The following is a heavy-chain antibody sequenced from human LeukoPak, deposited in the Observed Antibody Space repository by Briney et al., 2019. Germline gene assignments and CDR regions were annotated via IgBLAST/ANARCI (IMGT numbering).Heavy chain of an antibody. D-gene: IGHD6-19*01. Sequence: GKSLRLSCAASGFTFSSYGMHWVRQAPGKGLEWVAVISYDGSNKYYADSVKGRFTISRDNSKSTLYLQMNSLRAEDTAVYYCARDSVAGTQGWFDPWGQGTLVTVSS. V-gene: IGHV3-30*03. CDR3: ARDSVAGTQGWFDP. J-gene: IGHJ5*02. CDR2: ISYDGSNK. CDR1: GFTFSSYG.